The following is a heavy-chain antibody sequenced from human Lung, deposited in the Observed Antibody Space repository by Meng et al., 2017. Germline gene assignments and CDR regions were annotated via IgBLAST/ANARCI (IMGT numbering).Heavy chain of an antibody. V-gene: IGHV3-74*01. Sequence: EEHLVESGGALVQPGASLRLSCEASGFNFGDYIMHWVRQSPGKGLELISRIVSDRGITTYADTVKGRFTVSRDNAKNTLYLQMNSLGADDTAVYYCARDLACVLCDYWGQGTLVTVSS. D-gene: IGHD3-3*01. CDR1: GFNFGDYI. CDR2: IVSDRGIT. J-gene: IGHJ4*02. CDR3: ARDLACVLCDY.